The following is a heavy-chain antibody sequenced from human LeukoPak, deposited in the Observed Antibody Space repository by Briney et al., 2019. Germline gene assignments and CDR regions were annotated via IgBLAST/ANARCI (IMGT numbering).Heavy chain of an antibody. Sequence: GGSLRLSCAASGFTFNSYSMNWVRQAPGKGLEWVSFISSSSSYIYYADSVKGRFTISRDNSKNTLYLQMNSLRAEDTAVYYCAKGYKYQLLLGMDVWGKGTTVTVSS. J-gene: IGHJ6*03. CDR1: GFTFNSYS. CDR2: ISSSSSYI. D-gene: IGHD2-2*01. CDR3: AKGYKYQLLLGMDV. V-gene: IGHV3-21*04.